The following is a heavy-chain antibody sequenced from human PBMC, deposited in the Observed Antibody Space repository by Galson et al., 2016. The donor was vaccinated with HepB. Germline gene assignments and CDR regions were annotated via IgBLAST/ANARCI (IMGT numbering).Heavy chain of an antibody. CDR3: ATAPVGCSWNSCYLHY. J-gene: IGHJ4*02. V-gene: IGHV4-4*02. CDR2: IHPDGRT. CDR1: GGSISNNYW. Sequence: ETLSLTCAVSGGSISNNYWCNWVRQPPGKGLEWIAEIHPDGRTNYNPSLKSRVTLSVDKSNNQFSLELTSATAADTAVYYCATAPVGCSWNSCYLHYGGQGTLVTVSS. D-gene: IGHD1/OR15-1a*01.